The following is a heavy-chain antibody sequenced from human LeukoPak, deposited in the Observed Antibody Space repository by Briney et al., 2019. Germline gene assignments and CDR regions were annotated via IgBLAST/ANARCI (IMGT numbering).Heavy chain of an antibody. V-gene: IGHV4-31*03. Sequence: SETLSLTCTVSGGSISSGVYYWSWIRQHPGKGLEWIGYIYYSGNTYYNPSFKSRFTISVDTSKNHFSLTLSSVTASDTAVYYCARSYDSSASGFDYWGQGTPVTVSP. CDR1: GGSISSGVYY. J-gene: IGHJ4*02. D-gene: IGHD3-22*01. CDR3: ARSYDSSASGFDY. CDR2: IYYSGNT.